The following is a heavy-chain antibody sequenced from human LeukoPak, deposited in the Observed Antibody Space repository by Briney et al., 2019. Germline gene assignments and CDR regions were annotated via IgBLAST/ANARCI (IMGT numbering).Heavy chain of an antibody. CDR1: GGSISSSSYY. V-gene: IGHV4-39*07. J-gene: IGHJ4*02. D-gene: IGHD1-26*01. CDR2: IYYSGNT. Sequence: SETLSLTCTVSGGSISSSSYYWGWIRQPPGKVLEWIGSIYYSGNTYYNPSLKSRLTVSTVTSKNQFSLKLNSVTAADTAVYYCARYASGSYFRGIDYWGQGTLVTVSS. CDR3: ARYASGSYFRGIDY.